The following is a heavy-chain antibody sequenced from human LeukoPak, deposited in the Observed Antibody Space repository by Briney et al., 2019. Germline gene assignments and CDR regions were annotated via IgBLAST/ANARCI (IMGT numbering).Heavy chain of an antibody. J-gene: IGHJ5*02. CDR1: GFTFDSYV. D-gene: IGHD3-10*01. CDR2: ISGSGGST. V-gene: IGHV3-23*01. Sequence: GGSLRLSCAASGFTFDSYVMSWVRQAPGKGLEWVSAISGSGGSTYYADSVKGWFTISRDNSKNTLYLQMNSLRAEDTAVYYCAKEGRITMVRGVIIWFDPWGQGTLVTVSS. CDR3: AKEGRITMVRGVIIWFDP.